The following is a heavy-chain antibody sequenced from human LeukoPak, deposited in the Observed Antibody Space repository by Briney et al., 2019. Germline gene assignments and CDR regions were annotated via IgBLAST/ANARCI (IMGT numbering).Heavy chain of an antibody. Sequence: GGSLRLSCVASGFTFSNYWISWVRQAPGRGLEWVANINQDGSEEYYVDSVKGRFTISRDISKNTLYLQMSSLRAEDTAVYYCAKDSGRYYFDYWGQGTLVTVSS. J-gene: IGHJ4*02. V-gene: IGHV3-7*01. CDR3: AKDSGRYYFDY. D-gene: IGHD6-19*01. CDR2: INQDGSEE. CDR1: GFTFSNYW.